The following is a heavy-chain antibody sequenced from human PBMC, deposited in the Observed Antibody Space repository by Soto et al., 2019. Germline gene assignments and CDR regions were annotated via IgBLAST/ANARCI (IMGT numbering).Heavy chain of an antibody. Sequence: ASVKVSCKASGYTFTSYYMHWVRQAPGQGLEWMGIINPSGGSTIYAQKFQGRVTMTRDTSTSTVYMELSSLRSEDTAVYYCAIVVVVKPAATYGMDVRAQGTTVPVS. CDR3: AIVVVVKPAATYGMDV. D-gene: IGHD2-2*01. V-gene: IGHV1-46*01. CDR1: GYTFTSYY. J-gene: IGHJ6*02. CDR2: INPSGGST.